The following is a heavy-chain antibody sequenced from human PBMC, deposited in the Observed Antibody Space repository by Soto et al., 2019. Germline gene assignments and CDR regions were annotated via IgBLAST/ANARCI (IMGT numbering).Heavy chain of an antibody. CDR1: GYTFVNYG. CDR3: ARDRSMGRVVIVWLFDY. J-gene: IGHJ4*02. CDR2: ISGYNEKT. Sequence: GPGVKKPGASVKVSCKASGYTFVNYGISWVRQAPGQGLEWMGWISGYNEKTNYGQRLQGRGTMTIDTSTNTAYLELTNLTSDDTAVYYCARDRSMGRVVIVWLFDYWGQGTQVTVSS. D-gene: IGHD3-10*01. V-gene: IGHV1-18*04.